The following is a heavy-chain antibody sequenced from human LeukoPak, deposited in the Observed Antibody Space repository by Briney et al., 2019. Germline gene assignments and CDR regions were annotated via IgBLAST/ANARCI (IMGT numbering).Heavy chain of an antibody. CDR3: AREYSSSSGRAFDI. V-gene: IGHV3-48*01. CDR2: ISSSSSAI. J-gene: IGHJ3*02. CDR1: GFTFSSYA. Sequence: GGSLRLSCAASGFTFSSYAMSWVRQAPGKGLEWVSFISSSSSAIYYADSVKGRFTISRDNAKNSLFLQMNSLRAEDTAVYYCAREYSSSSGRAFDIWGQGTMVTVSS. D-gene: IGHD6-6*01.